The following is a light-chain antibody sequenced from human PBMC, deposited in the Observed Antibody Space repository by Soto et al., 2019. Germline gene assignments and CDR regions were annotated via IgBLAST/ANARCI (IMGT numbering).Light chain of an antibody. CDR1: QTIDNK. Sequence: IVMTQSPATLSVSPGERATLSCRASQTIDNKLAWYQQRPGQAPRLLIYGASIRATGIPARFSGSGSGTEFTLTSSGLQSEYFGVYYCQQYKDWRTFGQGTNVDIK. V-gene: IGKV3-15*01. CDR3: QQYKDWRT. J-gene: IGKJ1*01. CDR2: GAS.